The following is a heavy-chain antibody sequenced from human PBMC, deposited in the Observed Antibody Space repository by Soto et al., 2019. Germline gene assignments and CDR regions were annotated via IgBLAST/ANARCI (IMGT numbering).Heavy chain of an antibody. Sequence: ASVKISCKSSGYTFTSYGFSWVRQAPGQGLAWVGWISANYGDTNSAEKFQGRRTLTTDTSTSTAYMDLRSLTSDDTAVYFCARDFRSTCRGVSWIYFDLWCQGTLVTV. J-gene: IGHJ4*02. CDR3: ARDFRSTCRGVSWIYFDL. V-gene: IGHV1-18*01. CDR1: GYTFTSYG. CDR2: ISANYGDT. D-gene: IGHD2-15*01.